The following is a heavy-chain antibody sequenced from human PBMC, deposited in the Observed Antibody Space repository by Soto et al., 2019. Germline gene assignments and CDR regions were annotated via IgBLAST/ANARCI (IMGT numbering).Heavy chain of an antibody. CDR1: GGSISSYY. V-gene: IGHV4-59*08. D-gene: IGHD2-2*01. J-gene: IGHJ6*03. CDR2: IYYSGST. Sequence: SETLSLTCTVSGGSISSYYWSWIRQPPGKGLEWIGYIYYSGSTNYNPSLKSRVTISVDTSKNQFSLKLSSVTAADTAVYYCARRAQHLVVPAAIFDYYMDVWGKGTTVTVSS. CDR3: ARRAQHLVVPAAIFDYYMDV.